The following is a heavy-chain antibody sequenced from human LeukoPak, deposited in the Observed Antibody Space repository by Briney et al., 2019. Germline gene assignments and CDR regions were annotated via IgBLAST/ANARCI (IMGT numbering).Heavy chain of an antibody. CDR1: GFTFSDYD. D-gene: IGHD3-10*01. CDR3: ARSTRWFGELSFAFDI. CDR2: ISSSGSTI. J-gene: IGHJ3*02. Sequence: AGGSLRLSCAASGFTFSDYDMSWIRQAPGKGLEWVSYISSSGSTIYYADSVKGRFTISRDNAKNSLYLQMNSLRAEDTAVYYCARSTRWFGELSFAFDIWGQGTMVTVSP. V-gene: IGHV3-11*01.